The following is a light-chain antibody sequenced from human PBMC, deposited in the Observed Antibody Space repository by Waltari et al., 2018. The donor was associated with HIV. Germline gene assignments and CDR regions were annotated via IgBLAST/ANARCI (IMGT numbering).Light chain of an antibody. Sequence: EIVMTQSPATLSVSPGESVTLSCRASQSLSSNLAWYQQKPGQAPRLLIYGASTRATGIPARFSGSGSGTEFTLTISSLQSEDFVVYYCQQYNNWPGTFGQGTKVEIK. CDR2: GAS. CDR3: QQYNNWPGT. CDR1: QSLSSN. J-gene: IGKJ1*01. V-gene: IGKV3-15*01.